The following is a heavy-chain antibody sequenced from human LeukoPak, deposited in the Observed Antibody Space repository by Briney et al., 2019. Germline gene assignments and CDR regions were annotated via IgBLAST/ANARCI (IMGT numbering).Heavy chain of an antibody. J-gene: IGHJ4*02. D-gene: IGHD3-10*01. V-gene: IGHV3-23*01. CDR3: AKARTYYYGSGSHYFDY. CDR2: ISGSGGST. CDR1: GFTFSSYA. Sequence: GGSLRLSCAASGFTFSSYAMSWVRQAPGKGLEWVSVISGSGGSTYYADSVKGRFTISRDNSKNTLYLQMNSLRAEDTAVYYCAKARTYYYGSGSHYFDYWGQGTLVTVSS.